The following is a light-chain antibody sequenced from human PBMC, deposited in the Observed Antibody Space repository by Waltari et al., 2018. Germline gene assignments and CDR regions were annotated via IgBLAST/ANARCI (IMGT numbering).Light chain of an antibody. J-gene: IGLJ2*01. V-gene: IGLV2-14*01. CDR3: SSYITSSTL. Sequence: QSALTQPASVSGSPGQSIAISCTGTSSDVGYNYVSCYQQFPGKAPQLVIYDVSHRPSGVSNRFSGSKSGNTASLTISGLQAEDEADYLCSSYITSSTLFGGGTKLTVL. CDR1: SSDVGYNY. CDR2: DVS.